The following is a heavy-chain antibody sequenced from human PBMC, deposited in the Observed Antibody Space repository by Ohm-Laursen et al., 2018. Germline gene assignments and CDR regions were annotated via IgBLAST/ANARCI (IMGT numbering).Heavy chain of an antibody. CDR1: GGSISSYY. CDR3: ARAGVVTAIAWFDP. Sequence: SQTLSLTCTVSGGSISSYYWSWIRQPPGKGLEWIGYIYYSGSTNYNPSLKSRVTISVDTSKNQFSLKLSSVTAADTAVYYCARAGVVTAIAWFDPWGQGTLVTVSS. D-gene: IGHD2-21*02. V-gene: IGHV4-59*01. CDR2: IYYSGST. J-gene: IGHJ5*02.